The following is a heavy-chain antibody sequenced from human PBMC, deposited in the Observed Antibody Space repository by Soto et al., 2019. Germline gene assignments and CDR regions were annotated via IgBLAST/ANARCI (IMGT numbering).Heavy chain of an antibody. Sequence: QLQLQESGIELVKPSETLSLICTVSCCSISGSSYFWGWIRQPPGKGLGWIGSIYLSGRASYNPALRSRLTISVDTSTNQFSQKLSSVTAADTAVYYCARHAGDSSWRRWFDPWGQGSLVTVSS. CDR2: IYLSGRA. V-gene: IGHV4-39*01. CDR3: ARHAGDSSWRRWFDP. CDR1: CCSISGSSYF. D-gene: IGHD6-19*01. J-gene: IGHJ5*02.